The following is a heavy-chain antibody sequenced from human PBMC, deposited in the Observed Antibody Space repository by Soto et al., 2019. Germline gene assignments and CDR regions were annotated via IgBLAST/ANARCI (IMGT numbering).Heavy chain of an antibody. J-gene: IGHJ4*02. CDR3: ARVRECGGSCFLTADY. CDR2: ISAYNGNT. V-gene: IGHV1-18*04. Sequence: QVHLVQSGAEVKKPGASVKVSCKASGYTFTSYGISWVRQAPGQGLEWMGWISAYNGNTNYAQKLQGRVTMTTDTSTSTAYMELRSLRYDDTAVYYCARVRECGGSCFLTADYWGQGTLVTVSS. D-gene: IGHD2-15*01. CDR1: GYTFTSYG.